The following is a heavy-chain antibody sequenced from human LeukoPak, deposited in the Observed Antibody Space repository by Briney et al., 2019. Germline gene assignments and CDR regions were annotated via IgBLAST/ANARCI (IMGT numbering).Heavy chain of an antibody. Sequence: ASVKVSCKASGYTFTGYYMHWVRQAPGQGLEWMGWINPKSGDTIYGQRFQGRVTMTRDTSITTAYVELSSLRPDDTAEYFCARGDTSGYHYWGQGTLVTVSS. CDR2: INPKSGDT. J-gene: IGHJ4*02. CDR1: GYTFTGYY. V-gene: IGHV1-2*02. CDR3: ARGDTSGYHY. D-gene: IGHD3-22*01.